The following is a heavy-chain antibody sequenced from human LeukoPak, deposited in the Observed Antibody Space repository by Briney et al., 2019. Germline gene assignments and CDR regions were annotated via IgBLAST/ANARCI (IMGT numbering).Heavy chain of an antibody. CDR2: INHSGST. V-gene: IGHV4-34*01. CDR3: ARKENILTGYYDH. J-gene: IGHJ5*02. D-gene: IGHD3-9*01. Sequence: SETLSLTCAVYGGSFSGYYWSWIRQPPGKGLEWIGEINHSGSTNYNPSLKSRVTISVDTSKNQFSLKLSPVTAADTAVYYCARKENILTGYYDHWGQGTLVTVSS. CDR1: GGSFSGYY.